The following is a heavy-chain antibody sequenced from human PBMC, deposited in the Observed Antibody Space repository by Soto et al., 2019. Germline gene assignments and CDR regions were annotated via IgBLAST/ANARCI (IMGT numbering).Heavy chain of an antibody. J-gene: IGHJ4*02. CDR1: GFTFSNYA. V-gene: IGHV3-30*03. D-gene: IGHD1-20*01. Sequence: QVQLVESGGGVVQPGKSLRLSCAASGFTFSNYAMHWVRQAPGKGLEWVAVISYDGSNKYYADSVKGLFTISRDNSENTLYLQMNSLRTEDTAVYYCARSSVVNSPFRYWGQGTLVTVSS. CDR3: ARSSVVNSPFRY. CDR2: ISYDGSNK.